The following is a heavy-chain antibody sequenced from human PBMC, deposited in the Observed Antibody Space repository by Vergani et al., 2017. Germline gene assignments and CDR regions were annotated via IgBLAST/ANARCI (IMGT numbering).Heavy chain of an antibody. Sequence: EVQLVESGGGLVQPGGSLRLSCAASGFTVSSNYMSWVCQAPGKGLEWVSVIYSGGSTYYADSVKGRFTISRDNSKNTLYLQMNSLRAEDTAVYYCAKDLLVGDYGDTRDWGQGTLVTVSS. V-gene: IGHV3-66*01. CDR2: IYSGGST. D-gene: IGHD4-17*01. CDR1: GFTVSSNY. J-gene: IGHJ4*02. CDR3: AKDLLVGDYGDTRD.